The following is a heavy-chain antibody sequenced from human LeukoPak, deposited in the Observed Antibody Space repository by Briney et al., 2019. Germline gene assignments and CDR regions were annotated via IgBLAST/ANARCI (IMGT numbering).Heavy chain of an antibody. Sequence: ASVKVSCKASGYTFTSYGISWVRQAPGQGLEWMGWMNPNSGNTGYAQKFQGRVTMTRNTSISTAYMELSSLRSEDTAVYYCARTGGGYSSSPYYFGYWGQGTLVTVSS. V-gene: IGHV1-8*02. CDR3: ARTGGGYSSSPYYFGY. D-gene: IGHD6-13*01. J-gene: IGHJ4*02. CDR2: MNPNSGNT. CDR1: GYTFTSYG.